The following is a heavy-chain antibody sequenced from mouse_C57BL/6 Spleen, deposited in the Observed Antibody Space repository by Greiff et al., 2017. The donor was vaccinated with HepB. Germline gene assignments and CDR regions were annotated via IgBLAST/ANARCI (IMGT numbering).Heavy chain of an antibody. CDR1: GYTFTSYW. J-gene: IGHJ3*01. CDR2: INPSNGGT. Sequence: VQLQQPGAELVKPGASVKLSCKASGYTFTSYWMHWVKQRPGQGLEWIGNINPSNGGTNYNEKFKSKATLTVDKSSSTAYMQLSSLTSEDSAVYYCASDGYYVRAWFAYWGQGTLVTVSA. D-gene: IGHD2-3*01. V-gene: IGHV1-53*01. CDR3: ASDGYYVRAWFAY.